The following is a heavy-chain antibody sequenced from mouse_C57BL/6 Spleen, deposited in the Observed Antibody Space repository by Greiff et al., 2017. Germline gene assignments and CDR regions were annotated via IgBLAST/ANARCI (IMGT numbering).Heavy chain of an antibody. D-gene: IGHD1-1*01. CDR2: SNPYNGGT. Sequence: VQLQQSGPVLVKPGASVKMSCKASGYTFTDYYMNWVKQSHGKSLEWIGVSNPYNGGTSYNQKFKGKATLTVDKSSSTAYMELNSLTSEDSAVYYGARLDSCYNGSSSSVWFAYWGQGTLVTVSA. CDR1: GYTFTDYY. CDR3: ARLDSCYNGSSSSVWFAY. V-gene: IGHV1-19*01. J-gene: IGHJ3*01.